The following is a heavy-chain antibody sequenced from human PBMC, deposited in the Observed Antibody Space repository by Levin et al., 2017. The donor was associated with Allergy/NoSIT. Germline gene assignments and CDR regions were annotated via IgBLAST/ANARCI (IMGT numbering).Heavy chain of an antibody. CDR1: GFNVETKY. Sequence: PGGSLRLSCVVSGFNVETKYMTWVRQAPGKGLDCVSVIHSEGNTYYSDSVKGRFTISRDTSKNILILQMNSLRAEDTGVYYCARDSGGWISGMPGPLDYWGQGTLVTVSS. J-gene: IGHJ4*02. D-gene: IGHD1-26*01. V-gene: IGHV3-66*01. CDR2: IHSEGNT. CDR3: ARDSGGWISGMPGPLDY.